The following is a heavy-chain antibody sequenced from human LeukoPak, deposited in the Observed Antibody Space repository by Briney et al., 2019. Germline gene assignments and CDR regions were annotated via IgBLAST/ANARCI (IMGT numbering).Heavy chain of an antibody. CDR2: IYPGDSDT. Sequence: GESLKISWKGSGYSFTSYWIGWVRQMPGKGLEWMGIIYPGDSDTRYSPSFQGQVTITADKSISTAYLQWSSLKASDTAMYYCARHGGIAAAGTFGFDPWGQGTLVTVSS. CDR3: ARHGGIAAAGTFGFDP. V-gene: IGHV5-51*01. D-gene: IGHD6-13*01. CDR1: GYSFTSYW. J-gene: IGHJ5*02.